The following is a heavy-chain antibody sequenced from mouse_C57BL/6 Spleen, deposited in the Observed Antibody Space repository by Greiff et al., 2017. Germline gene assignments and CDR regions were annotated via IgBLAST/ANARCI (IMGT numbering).Heavy chain of an antibody. J-gene: IGHJ4*01. CDR3: ARRIQLRDYAMDY. CDR2: INPSNGGT. D-gene: IGHD1-1*01. Sequence: VKLKQPGTELVKPGASVKLSCKASGYTFTSYWMHWVKQRPGQGLEWIGNINPSNGGTNYNEKFKSKATLTVDKSSSTAYMQLSSLTSEDSAVYYCARRIQLRDYAMDYWGQGTSVTVSS. V-gene: IGHV1-53*01. CDR1: GYTFTSYW.